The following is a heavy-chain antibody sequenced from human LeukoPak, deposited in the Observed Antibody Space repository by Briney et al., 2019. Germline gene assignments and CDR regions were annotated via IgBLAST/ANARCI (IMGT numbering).Heavy chain of an antibody. CDR2: IYYSGST. J-gene: IGHJ5*02. CDR1: GGSISSSSYY. D-gene: IGHD3-22*01. Sequence: SETLSLTCTVSGGSISSSSYYWGWIRQPPGKGLEWIGSIYYSGSTYYNPSLKSRVTISVDTSKNQFSLKLSSVTAADTAVYYCASSFDSSGYYDHWGQGTLVTVSS. V-gene: IGHV4-39*01. CDR3: ASSFDSSGYYDH.